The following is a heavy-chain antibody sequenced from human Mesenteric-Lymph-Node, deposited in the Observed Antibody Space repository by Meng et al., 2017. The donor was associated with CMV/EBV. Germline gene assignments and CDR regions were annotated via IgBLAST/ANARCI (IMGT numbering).Heavy chain of an antibody. D-gene: IGHD6-19*01. CDR1: GCTFTGYY. CDR3: ARGPCYSSGFPDC. CDR2: INPNSGGT. Sequence: QVQRVQSGAEVKKPGASVKVSCKASGCTFTGYYMHWVRQAPGQGLEWMGRINPNSGGTNYAQKFQGRVTLTRDTSISTAYMELGSLRSEDTAVYYCARGPCYSSGFPDCWGQGTLVTVSS. V-gene: IGHV1-2*06. J-gene: IGHJ4*02.